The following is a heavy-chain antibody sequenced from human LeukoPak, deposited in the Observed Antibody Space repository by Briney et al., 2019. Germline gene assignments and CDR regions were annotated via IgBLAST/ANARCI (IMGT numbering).Heavy chain of an antibody. D-gene: IGHD4-17*01. Sequence: SETLSLTCTVSGGSISSGDYYWSWLRQPPGKGLEWIGYIYYSGSTYYNPSLKSRVTISVDTSKNQFSLKLSSVTAADTAVYYCVRHGAFYFDSWGQGALVTVSS. CDR1: GGSISSGDYY. J-gene: IGHJ4*02. V-gene: IGHV4-30-4*01. CDR2: IYYSGST. CDR3: VRHGAFYFDS.